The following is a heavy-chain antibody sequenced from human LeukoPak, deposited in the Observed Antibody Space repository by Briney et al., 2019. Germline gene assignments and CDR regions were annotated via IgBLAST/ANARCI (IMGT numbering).Heavy chain of an antibody. J-gene: IGHJ4*02. CDR3: ARGLEWELLYYFDY. V-gene: IGHV1-2*04. D-gene: IGHD1-26*01. CDR2: INPNSGGT. Sequence: ASVKVSCKASGYTFNNYYMYWVRQAPGQGLEWMGWINPNSGGTNYAQKFQGWVTMTRDTSISTAYMELSRLRSDDTAVYYCARGLEWELLYYFDYWGQGTLVTVSS. CDR1: GYTFNNYY.